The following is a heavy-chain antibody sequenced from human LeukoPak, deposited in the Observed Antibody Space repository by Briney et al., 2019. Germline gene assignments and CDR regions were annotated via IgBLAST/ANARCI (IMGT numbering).Heavy chain of an antibody. CDR3: AREGVRVVDLDY. V-gene: IGHV3-74*01. Sequence: PGGSLRLSCAASGFTFSSHWMHWVRQAPGKGLVWVSRINSDGSSTYYADSVKGRFTISGDNAKNTLYLQMNSLRAEDTAVYYCAREGVRVVDLDYWGQGILVTVSS. D-gene: IGHD3-3*01. J-gene: IGHJ4*02. CDR1: GFTFSSHW. CDR2: INSDGSST.